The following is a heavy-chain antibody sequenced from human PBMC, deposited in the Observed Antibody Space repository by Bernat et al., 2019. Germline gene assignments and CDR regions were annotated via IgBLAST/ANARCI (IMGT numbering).Heavy chain of an antibody. CDR3: ARDGGYASTFDI. D-gene: IGHD5-12*01. CDR1: GGSISSSSYY. J-gene: IGHJ3*02. Sequence: QLQLQESGPGLVKPSETLSLTCTVSGGSISSSSYYWGWIRQPPGKGLEWIGSIYYSGSAYYNPSLKSRVTISVDTSKNQFSMKVSSVTAADTAVYYCARDGGYASTFDIWGQGTMVTVSS. V-gene: IGHV4-39*01. CDR2: IYYSGSA.